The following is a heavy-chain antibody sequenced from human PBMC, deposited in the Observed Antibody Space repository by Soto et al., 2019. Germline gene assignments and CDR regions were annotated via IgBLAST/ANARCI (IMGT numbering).Heavy chain of an antibody. CDR2: IVVGSGNT. V-gene: IGHV1-58*01. Sequence: SVKVSCKASGFTFTSSAVPWVRQARGQRLEWIRWIVVGSGNTNYAQKFQERVTITRDMSTSTAYMEPSRLRSEDTAVYCGAANKEYGISTGPYTWFDPWARGTLVTGCS. CDR1: GFTFTSSA. J-gene: IGHJ5*02. CDR3: AANKEYGISTGPYTWFDP. D-gene: IGHD3-9*01.